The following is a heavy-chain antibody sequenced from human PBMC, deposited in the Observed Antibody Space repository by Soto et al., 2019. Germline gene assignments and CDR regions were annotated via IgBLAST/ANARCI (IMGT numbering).Heavy chain of an antibody. V-gene: IGHV1-46*03. Sequence: GASVKVSCKAIGYSFTSHYMHWVRQAPGQGLEWMGTIYPGGVNIGYAQKFKGRVTMTKDTSTSTVYMELNSLTSEDTAVYYCARDQSGHDLGWWFYPWG. CDR3: ARDQSGHDLGWWFYP. CDR2: IYPGGVNI. D-gene: IGHD1-26*01. CDR1: GYSFTSHY. J-gene: IGHJ5*02.